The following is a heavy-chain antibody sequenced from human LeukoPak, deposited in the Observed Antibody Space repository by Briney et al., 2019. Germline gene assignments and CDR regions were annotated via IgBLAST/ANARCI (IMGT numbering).Heavy chain of an antibody. CDR3: ARDVAGSGSR. CDR1: GFTFSIYW. Sequence: GGSLRLSCEASGFTFSIYWMHWVRQVPGRGLVWVSRINEYGSTTNYADSVKDRFIISGDNAKNTLYLQMNSLRAEDSAVYYCARDVAGSGSRWGQGTLVTVSS. D-gene: IGHD3-10*01. V-gene: IGHV3-74*01. CDR2: INEYGSTT. J-gene: IGHJ4*02.